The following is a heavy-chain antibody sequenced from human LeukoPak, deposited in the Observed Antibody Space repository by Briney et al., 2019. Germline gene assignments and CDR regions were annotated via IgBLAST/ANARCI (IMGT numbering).Heavy chain of an antibody. CDR3: ARDSPYYDILTGYSSYDAFDI. CDR1: GFTFSSYS. V-gene: IGHV3-48*01. D-gene: IGHD3-9*01. CDR2: ISSSSSTI. J-gene: IGHJ3*02. Sequence: GGSLRLSCAASGFTFSSYSMNWVRQAPGKGLEWVSCISSSSSTIYYADSVKGRFTISRDNAKNSLYLQMNSLRAEDTAVYYCARDSPYYDILTGYSSYDAFDIWGQGTMVTVSS.